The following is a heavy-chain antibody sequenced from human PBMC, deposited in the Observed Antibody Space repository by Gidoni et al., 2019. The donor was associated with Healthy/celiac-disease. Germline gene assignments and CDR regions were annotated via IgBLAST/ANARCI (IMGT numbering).Heavy chain of an antibody. CDR1: GGSISSYY. Sequence: QVQLQESGPGLVKPSETLSLTCTVSGGSISSYYWSWIRQPPGKGLEWIGYIYYSGSTNYNPSLKSRVTISVDTSKNQFSLKLSSVTAADTAVYYCARGEVTLVGASWFDPWGQGTLVTVSS. J-gene: IGHJ5*02. D-gene: IGHD1-26*01. CDR3: ARGEVTLVGASWFDP. V-gene: IGHV4-59*01. CDR2: IYYSGST.